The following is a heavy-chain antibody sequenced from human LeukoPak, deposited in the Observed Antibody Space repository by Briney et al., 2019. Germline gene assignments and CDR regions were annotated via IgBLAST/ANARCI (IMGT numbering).Heavy chain of an antibody. Sequence: SVNVSCKASGGTFSSYAISWVRQAPGQGLEWMGGIIPIFGTANYAQKFQGRVTITADESTSTAYMELSSLRSEDTAVYYCARNGRAAKNPGNGFAPWGRGTLVTVSS. V-gene: IGHV1-69*13. CDR3: ARNGRAAKNPGNGFAP. D-gene: IGHD1-14*01. CDR1: GGTFSSYA. J-gene: IGHJ5*02. CDR2: IIPIFGTA.